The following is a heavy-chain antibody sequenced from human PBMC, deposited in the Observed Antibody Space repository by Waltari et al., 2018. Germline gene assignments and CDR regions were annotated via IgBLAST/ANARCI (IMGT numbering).Heavy chain of an antibody. Sequence: EVQLVESGGGLVQPGGSLRLSCAASGFTFSSYAMSWVRQAPGKGLEWVSVSGVSVGITYYADSVKGRCTSSRDNSKNTLYLKMNSLRAEDTAVYYCAKAGPPTPGIAVAPAGYFDYWGQGTLVTVSS. CDR1: GFTFSSYA. CDR2: SGVSVGIT. J-gene: IGHJ4*02. V-gene: IGHV3-23*04. CDR3: AKAGPPTPGIAVAPAGYFDY. D-gene: IGHD6-19*01.